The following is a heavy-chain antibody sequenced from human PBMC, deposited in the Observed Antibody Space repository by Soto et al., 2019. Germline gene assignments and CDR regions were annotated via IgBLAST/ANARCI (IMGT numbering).Heavy chain of an antibody. J-gene: IGHJ4*02. D-gene: IGHD4-17*01. CDR2: ISGSGGST. CDR1: GFTFSSYA. V-gene: IGHV3-23*01. CDR3: AKDLTVTTYYFDY. Sequence: SGGSLRLSCAASGFTFSSYAMSWVRQAPGKGLEWVSAISGSGGSTYYADSVKGRFTISRDNSKNTLYLQMNSLRAEDTAVYYCAKDLTVTTYYFDYWGQGTLVTVSS.